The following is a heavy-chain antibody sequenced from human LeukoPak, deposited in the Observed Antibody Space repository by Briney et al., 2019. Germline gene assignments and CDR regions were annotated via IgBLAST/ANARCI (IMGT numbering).Heavy chain of an antibody. J-gene: IGHJ4*02. CDR3: AREYRSGWYYYFDY. Sequence: ASVKVSCKASGYTFTGYYMHWVRQAPGQGLEWMGWINPNSGGTNYAQNFQGRVTMTRDTSISTAYMELSRLRSDDTAVYYCAREYRSGWYYYFDYWGQGTLVTVSS. D-gene: IGHD6-19*01. CDR2: INPNSGGT. CDR1: GYTFTGYY. V-gene: IGHV1-2*02.